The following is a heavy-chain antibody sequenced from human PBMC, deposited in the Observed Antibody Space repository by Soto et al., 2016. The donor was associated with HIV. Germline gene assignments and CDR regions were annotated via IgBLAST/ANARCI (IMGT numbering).Heavy chain of an antibody. J-gene: IGHJ2*01. Sequence: QVQLQESGPGLVKPSETLSLTCNVSGGSIRSHYWSWIRQPPGKGLEWIGYIYYTGSTNYNPSLKSRVTISVDTSKNQFSLKLSSVSAADTAVYYCDERWVRGVPNRADWYFDLWGRGTLVHCLL. CDR2: IYYTGST. CDR3: DERWVRGVPNRADWYFDL. CDR1: GGSIRSHY. D-gene: IGHD3-10*01. V-gene: IGHV4-59*11.